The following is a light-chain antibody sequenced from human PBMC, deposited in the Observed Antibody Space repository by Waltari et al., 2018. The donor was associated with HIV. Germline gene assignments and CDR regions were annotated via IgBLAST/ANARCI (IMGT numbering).Light chain of an antibody. J-gene: IGKJ3*01. Sequence: DIVLTQSPGTLSLSPGESATLSCRASQIVSSSYFAWYQQKPRHAPRPLIYGASSSATGIPDRFSGSGSGTDFTLTISRLEPEDFAGYYCQQYSSSPPFTFGPGTKVDIK. CDR1: QIVSSSY. CDR2: GAS. CDR3: QQYSSSPPFT. V-gene: IGKV3-20*01.